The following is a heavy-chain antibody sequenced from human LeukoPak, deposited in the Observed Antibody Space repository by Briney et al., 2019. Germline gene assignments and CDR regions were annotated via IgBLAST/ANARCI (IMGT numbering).Heavy chain of an antibody. V-gene: IGHV3-7*01. CDR3: ARDYGGNWFDP. Sequence: GGSLRLSCAASGFTFSSYAMSWVRQAPGKGLEWVANIKQDGSEKYYVDSVKGRFTISRDNAKNSLYLQMNSLRAEDTAVYYCARDYGGNWFDPWGQGTLVTVSS. J-gene: IGHJ5*02. D-gene: IGHD4-23*01. CDR1: GFTFSSYA. CDR2: IKQDGSEK.